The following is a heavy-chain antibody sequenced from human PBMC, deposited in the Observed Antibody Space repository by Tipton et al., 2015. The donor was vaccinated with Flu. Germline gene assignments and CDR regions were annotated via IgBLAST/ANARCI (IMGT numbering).Heavy chain of an antibody. V-gene: IGHV3-7*01. Sequence: SLRLSCAAAGFTFSDYWMSWVRQAPGEGLEWVANIKQDGSEKYYVGSVKGRFTISRDNAKNSLYLQMNSLRAEDTAVYYCARQIGGGDCYWGQGTLVTVSS. D-gene: IGHD2-21*01. J-gene: IGHJ4*02. CDR2: IKQDGSEK. CDR3: ARQIGGGDCY. CDR1: GFTFSDYW.